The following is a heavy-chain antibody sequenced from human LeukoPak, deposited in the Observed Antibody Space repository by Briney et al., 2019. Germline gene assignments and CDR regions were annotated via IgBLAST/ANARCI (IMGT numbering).Heavy chain of an antibody. Sequence: SETLSLTCGVFGGSFSGYYWSWIRQPPGKGLEWLGEISHSGNTNYNPSLKSRVTISVDTSKNQFSLKLSSVTAADTAVYYCARGCYVWGSYRYNSEDYWGQGTLVTVSS. CDR3: ARGCYVWGSYRYNSEDY. V-gene: IGHV4-34*01. CDR2: ISHSGNT. D-gene: IGHD3-16*02. CDR1: GGSFSGYY. J-gene: IGHJ4*02.